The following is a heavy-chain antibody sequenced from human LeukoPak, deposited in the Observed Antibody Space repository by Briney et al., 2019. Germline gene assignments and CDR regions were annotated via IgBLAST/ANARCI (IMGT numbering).Heavy chain of an antibody. J-gene: IGHJ6*02. V-gene: IGHV5-51*01. CDR1: GYSFTSYW. CDR2: IYPGDSDT. D-gene: IGHD5-24*01. Sequence: GESLKISCKGSGYSFTSYWIGWVRQMPGKGLEWMGIIYPGDSDTRYSPSFQGQVTISADMSISTAYLQWSSLKASDTAMYYCARQRPIRDGYETLYYYGMDVWGQGTTVTVSS. CDR3: ARQRPIRDGYETLYYYGMDV.